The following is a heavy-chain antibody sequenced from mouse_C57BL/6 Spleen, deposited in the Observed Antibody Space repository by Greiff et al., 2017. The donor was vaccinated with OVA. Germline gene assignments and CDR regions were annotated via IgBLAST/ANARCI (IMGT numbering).Heavy chain of an antibody. V-gene: IGHV1-82*01. J-gene: IGHJ1*03. Sequence: VQLVESGPELVKPGASVKISCKASGYAFSSSWMNWVKQRPGKGLEWIGRIYPGDGDTNYNGKFKGKATLTADKSSSTAYMQLSSLTSEDSAVYCCARSNDYGWYFDVWGTGTTVTVSS. D-gene: IGHD2-4*01. CDR3: ARSNDYGWYFDV. CDR2: IYPGDGDT. CDR1: GYAFSSSW.